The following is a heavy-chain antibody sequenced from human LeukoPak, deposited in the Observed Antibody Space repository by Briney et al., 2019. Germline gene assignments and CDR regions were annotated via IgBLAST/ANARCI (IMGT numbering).Heavy chain of an antibody. CDR3: ARDPLYYGSGSFDY. D-gene: IGHD3-10*01. J-gene: IGHJ4*02. V-gene: IGHV3-23*01. Sequence: GGTLRLSCSASGFSFSTDGMSWVRQAPGKGLEWVSGILGLGGASRTYYADSVKGRFTISRDNSKNTLYLLMNSLRTEDTAVYYCARDPLYYGSGSFDYWGQGTLVTVSS. CDR2: ILGLGGASRT. CDR1: GFSFSTDG.